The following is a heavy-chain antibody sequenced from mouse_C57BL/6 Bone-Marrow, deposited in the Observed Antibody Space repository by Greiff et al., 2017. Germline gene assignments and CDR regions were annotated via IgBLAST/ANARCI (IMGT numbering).Heavy chain of an antibody. CDR3: TTVYYFDY. V-gene: IGHV14-4*01. J-gene: IGHJ2*01. CDR1: GFNIKDDY. CDR2: IDPENGDT. Sequence: EVHLVESGAELVRPGASVKLSCTASGFNIKDDYMHWVKQRPEQGLEWIGWIDPENGDTEYASKFQGKATITADTSSNTAYLQLSSLTSEDTAVYYCTTVYYFDYWGQGTTLTVSS.